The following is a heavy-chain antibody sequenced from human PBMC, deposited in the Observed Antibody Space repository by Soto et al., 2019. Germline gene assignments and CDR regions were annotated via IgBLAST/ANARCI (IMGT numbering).Heavy chain of an antibody. V-gene: IGHV3-7*01. Sequence: DSLKGRFTISRDNAKDSLYLQMDSLRAEDTPVYYCARGPIVGATAGFADWGQGNLVTVSP. CDR3: ARGPIVGATAGFAD. D-gene: IGHD1-26*01. J-gene: IGHJ4*02.